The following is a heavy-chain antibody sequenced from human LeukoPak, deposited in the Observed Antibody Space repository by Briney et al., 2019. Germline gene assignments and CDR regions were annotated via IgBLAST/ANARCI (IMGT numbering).Heavy chain of an antibody. V-gene: IGHV3-23*01. D-gene: IGHD6-19*01. CDR2: IGGSGDKT. CDR3: VRRGDASSGWGDHDF. J-gene: IGHJ4*02. Sequence: GSLRLSCAASGFTFNRNAISWVRQAPGKGLEWISTIGGSGDKTFYADSVKGRFTISRDNSKNMVHLQMNSLTGEDTALYYCVRRGDASSGWGDHDFWGQGALVTVSS. CDR1: GFTFNRNA.